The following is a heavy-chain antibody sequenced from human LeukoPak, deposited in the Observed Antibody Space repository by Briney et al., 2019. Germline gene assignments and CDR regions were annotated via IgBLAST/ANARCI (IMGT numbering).Heavy chain of an antibody. CDR1: GGSISTYY. CDR3: ARAQLNLLVDFGMDV. D-gene: IGHD1-1*01. Sequence: SETLSLTCTVPGGSISTYYWSWIRKPPGKGLEWIGYIYYSGSTNYNPSLKSRVTISVDTSKTQFSLKLSSVTAVDTAVYYCARAQLNLLVDFGMDVWGQGTTVTVSS. J-gene: IGHJ6*02. CDR2: IYYSGST. V-gene: IGHV4-59*01.